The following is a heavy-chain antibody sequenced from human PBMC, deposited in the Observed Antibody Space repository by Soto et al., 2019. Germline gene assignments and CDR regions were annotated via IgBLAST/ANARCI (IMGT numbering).Heavy chain of an antibody. D-gene: IGHD2-15*01. CDR2: IYWDADK. J-gene: IGHJ4*02. CDR1: GFSLSTSGVG. CDR3: AHRYCSGGRCYVIDY. V-gene: IGHV2-5*05. Sequence: QITLKESGPTLVKPRQTLTLTCTFSGFSLSTSGVGVGWFRQPPGKALEWLALIYWDADKRYDPSLKSRLTITEDTAKDRVDVTMTNMEPVDTATYSCAHRYCSGGRCYVIDYWGEGTLFTVFS.